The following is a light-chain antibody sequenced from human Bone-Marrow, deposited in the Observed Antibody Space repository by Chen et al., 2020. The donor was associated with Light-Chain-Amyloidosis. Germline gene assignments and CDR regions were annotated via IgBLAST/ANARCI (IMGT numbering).Light chain of an antibody. V-gene: IGLV3-25*03. Sequence: SYELTQPPSVSVSPGQTARITCSGDDLPTKYAYWYQQKPGQAPVLVIHRDAERPSGNSERVTVSSSRTTATLTISGVQAEDEDDYHWQSADSSGTYEVIFGGGTKLTVL. CDR2: RDA. CDR3: QSADSSGTYEVI. CDR1: DLPTKY. J-gene: IGLJ2*01.